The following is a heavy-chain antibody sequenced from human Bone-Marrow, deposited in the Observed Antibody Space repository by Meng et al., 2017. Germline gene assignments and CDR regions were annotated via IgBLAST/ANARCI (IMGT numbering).Heavy chain of an antibody. D-gene: IGHD3-9*01. CDR3: ARNVEYYDILTGYYLRYFDY. V-gene: IGHV4-38-2*01. Sequence: GSLRLSCAVYGGSFSGYYWGWIRQPPGKGLEWIGSIYHSGSTYYNPSLKSRVTISVDTSKNQFSLKLSSVTAADTAVYYCARNVEYYDILTGYYLRYFDYWGQGTLVTVSS. J-gene: IGHJ4*02. CDR1: GGSFSGYY. CDR2: IYHSGST.